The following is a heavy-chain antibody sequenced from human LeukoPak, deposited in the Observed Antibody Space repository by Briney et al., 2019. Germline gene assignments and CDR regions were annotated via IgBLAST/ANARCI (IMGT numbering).Heavy chain of an antibody. V-gene: IGHV1-2*02. D-gene: IGHD7-27*01. Sequence: ASVKVSCKASGYTFTGYYMQWVRQAPGQGLEWMGWINPNSGGTNYAQKFQGRVTMTRDTSIVTAYMELSSLTSDDTGVYYCGVHWGSGYYFDLWGRGILVTVSS. CDR3: GVHWGSGYYFDL. J-gene: IGHJ2*01. CDR1: GYTFTGYY. CDR2: INPNSGGT.